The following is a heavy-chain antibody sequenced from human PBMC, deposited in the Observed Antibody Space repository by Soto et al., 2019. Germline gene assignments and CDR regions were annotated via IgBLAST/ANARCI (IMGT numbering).Heavy chain of an antibody. CDR1: GYTFTTYD. J-gene: IGHJ4*02. V-gene: IGHV1-46*01. Sequence: QVQVVQSGAEVKKPGASVRVSCKASGYTFTTYDIHWVRQAHGLVLEWMGIITPGGGITSYAQKFKGRITMTRDTSTSTVYMELSSLRSEDTAMYYCAKVLSELVPRYFDTWGQGTLVTVSS. D-gene: IGHD6-13*01. CDR2: ITPGGGIT. CDR3: AKVLSELVPRYFDT.